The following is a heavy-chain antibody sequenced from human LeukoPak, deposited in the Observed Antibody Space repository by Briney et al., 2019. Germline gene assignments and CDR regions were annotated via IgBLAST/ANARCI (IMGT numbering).Heavy chain of an antibody. V-gene: IGHV3-23*01. CDR1: GFTFSSYA. CDR2: ISGSGGST. J-gene: IGHJ4*02. D-gene: IGHD3-3*01. Sequence: GGSLSLSRAASGFTFSSYATSWVRQAPGKGLEWVSAISGSGGSTYYADSVKGRITISRAKSKNPLYLQMNSLRAEDTAVYYCAKVHLYDFWSGIYFDYWGQGTLVTVSS. CDR3: AKVHLYDFWSGIYFDY.